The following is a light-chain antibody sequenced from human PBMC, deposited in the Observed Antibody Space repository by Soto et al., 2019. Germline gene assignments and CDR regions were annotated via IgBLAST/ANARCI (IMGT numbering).Light chain of an antibody. J-gene: IGKJ1*01. V-gene: IGKV3-15*01. Sequence: ILWTSSPATLSLSKGERASLPCRASHIISTNLAWYQQKPGQAPRLLIYGASTRATGIPARFSGSGSETEFTLTISSLQSEDFAVYYCQQYNNWPRTFVQGTKVDIK. CDR2: GAS. CDR1: HIISTN. CDR3: QQYNNWPRT.